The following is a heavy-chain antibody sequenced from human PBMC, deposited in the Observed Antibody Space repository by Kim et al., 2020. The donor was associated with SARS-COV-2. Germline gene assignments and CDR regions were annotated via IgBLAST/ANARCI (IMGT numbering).Heavy chain of an antibody. Sequence: GGSLRLSCAASGFTFNSYGMHWVRQAPGKGLEWVAVISYDGRNNYYADSVKGRFTISRDNSKNTLYLQMNTLRADDTAVYHCAKDGGNYYYYGMDVWGQGTTVTVSS. D-gene: IGHD3-16*01. CDR2: ISYDGRNN. CDR1: GFTFNSYG. V-gene: IGHV3-30*18. J-gene: IGHJ6*02. CDR3: AKDGGNYYYYGMDV.